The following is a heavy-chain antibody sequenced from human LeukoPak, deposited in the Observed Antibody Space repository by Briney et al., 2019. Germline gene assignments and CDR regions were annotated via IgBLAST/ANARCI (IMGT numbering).Heavy chain of an antibody. Sequence: ASVKVSCKASGYTFTRHYIHWVRQAPGQGLEWMGLINPSGGSTNYAQKFQGRVTMTRDTSTSTVYMELSRLRSDDTAVYYCARSEQFPYYMDVWGKGTTVTVSS. CDR3: ARSEQFPYYMDV. D-gene: IGHD6-19*01. J-gene: IGHJ6*03. CDR1: GYTFTRHY. CDR2: INPSGGST. V-gene: IGHV1-46*01.